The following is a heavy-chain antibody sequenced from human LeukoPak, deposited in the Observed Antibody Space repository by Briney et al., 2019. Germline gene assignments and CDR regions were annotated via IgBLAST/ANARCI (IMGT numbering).Heavy chain of an antibody. J-gene: IGHJ4*02. V-gene: IGHV4-59*01. CDR2: TYYSGST. Sequence: SETLSLTCTVSGGSISSYYWSWIRQPPGKGLEWIGYTYYSGSTNYNPSLKSRVTISGDTSKNQFSLKLSSVTAADTAVYYRARASYGGYFDYWGQGTLVTVSS. D-gene: IGHD4-23*01. CDR3: ARASYGGYFDY. CDR1: GGSISSYY.